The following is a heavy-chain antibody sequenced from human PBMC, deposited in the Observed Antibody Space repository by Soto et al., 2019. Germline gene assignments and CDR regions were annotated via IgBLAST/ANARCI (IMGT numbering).Heavy chain of an antibody. V-gene: IGHV1-18*01. J-gene: IGHJ5*02. CDR1: GYTFTSYG. D-gene: IGHD3-16*01. Sequence: GASVKVSCKASGYTFTSYGISWVRQAPGQGLEWMGWISAYNGNTNYAQKFQGRVTITADESTSTAYMELSSLRSEDTAVYYCARDGSPKLFMTNWFDPWGQGTLVTVSS. CDR2: ISAYNGNT. CDR3: ARDGSPKLFMTNWFDP.